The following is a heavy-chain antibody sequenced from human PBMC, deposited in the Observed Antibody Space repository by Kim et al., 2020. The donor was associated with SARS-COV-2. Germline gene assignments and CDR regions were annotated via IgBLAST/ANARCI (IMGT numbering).Heavy chain of an antibody. V-gene: IGHV3-30-3*01. Sequence: GGSLRLSCAASGFTFSSYAMHWVRQAPGKGLEWVAVISYDGSNKYYADSVKGRFTISRDNSKNTLYLQMNSLRAEDTAVYYCARDANLGGSCAYWGQGTLVTVSS. J-gene: IGHJ4*02. D-gene: IGHD2-15*01. CDR2: ISYDGSNK. CDR1: GFTFSSYA. CDR3: ARDANLGGSCAY.